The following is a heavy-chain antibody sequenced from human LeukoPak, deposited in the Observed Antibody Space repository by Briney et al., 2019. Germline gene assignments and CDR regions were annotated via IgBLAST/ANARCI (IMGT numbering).Heavy chain of an antibody. V-gene: IGHV3-23*01. CDR2: ISGSGGST. J-gene: IGHJ4*02. Sequence: PGGCLRLSCAAPGFTFSSYAMSWVRQAPGKGPEWVSAISGSGGSTYYADSVKGRFTISRDNSKNTLYLQMNSLRAEDTAVYYCAKGRITMVRGVISYFDYWGQGTLVTVSS. CDR3: AKGRITMVRGVISYFDY. D-gene: IGHD3-10*01. CDR1: GFTFSSYA.